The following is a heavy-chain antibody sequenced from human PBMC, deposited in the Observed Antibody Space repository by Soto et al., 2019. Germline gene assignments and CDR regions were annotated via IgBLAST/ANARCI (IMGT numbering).Heavy chain of an antibody. CDR3: ARESEDLASNFDY. J-gene: IGHJ4*02. Sequence: GSLRLSCAASGFTFTRYSMNWVRQAPGKGLEWVSSISSTTNYIYYGDSMKGRFTISRDNAKNSLYLEMNSLRAEDTAVYYCARESEDLASNFDYWGQGTLVTVSS. V-gene: IGHV3-21*06. CDR2: ISSTTNYI. CDR1: GFTFTRYS.